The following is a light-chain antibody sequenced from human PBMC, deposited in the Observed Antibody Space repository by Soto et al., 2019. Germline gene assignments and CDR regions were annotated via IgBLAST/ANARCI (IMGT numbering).Light chain of an antibody. CDR3: QQRSKWLRLT. CDR1: QTGSNSY. J-gene: IGKJ5*01. V-gene: IGKV3D-20*02. CDR2: GVS. Sequence: ETAFTQFPCTLSLPAGERATLPSSASQTGSNSYLAWYQQKSGQAPRLLIYGVSTRATGIPARFSGSGSGTDFTLTISSLGPEDFAVYYSQQRSKWLRLTFGQGTRLEI.